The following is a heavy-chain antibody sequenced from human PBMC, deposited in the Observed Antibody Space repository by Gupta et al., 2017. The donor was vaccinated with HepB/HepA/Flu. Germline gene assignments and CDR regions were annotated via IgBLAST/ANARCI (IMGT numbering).Heavy chain of an antibody. Sequence: EVQLVESGGGLVQPGGSLSLSCAASGFTFSSHWMNWVRQAPGKGLEWVANIKQDGSEKKYGDSVRGRFTISRDNAKDSLYLQMDSLRAEDTAVYYCARGSGSTTRALDIWGQGTMVTVSS. V-gene: IGHV3-7*01. D-gene: IGHD2/OR15-2a*01. J-gene: IGHJ3*02. CDR1: GFTFSSHW. CDR2: IKQDGSEK. CDR3: ARGSGSTTRALDI.